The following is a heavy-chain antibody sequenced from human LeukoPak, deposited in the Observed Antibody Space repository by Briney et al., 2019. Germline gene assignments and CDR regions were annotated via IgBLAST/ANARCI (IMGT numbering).Heavy chain of an antibody. CDR3: ARASPLLVVTAIQAFDI. V-gene: IGHV1-69*04. Sequence: SVKVSCKASGGTFISYAISWVRQAPGQGLEWMGRIIPILGIANYAQKFQGRVTITADKSTSTAYMELSSLRSEDTAVYYCARASPLLVVTAIQAFDIWGQGTMVTVSS. CDR2: IIPILGIA. J-gene: IGHJ3*02. D-gene: IGHD2-21*02. CDR1: GGTFISYA.